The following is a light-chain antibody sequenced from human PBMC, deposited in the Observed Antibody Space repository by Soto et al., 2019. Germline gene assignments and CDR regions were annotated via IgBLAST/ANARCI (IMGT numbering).Light chain of an antibody. V-gene: IGKV3-11*01. Sequence: EIVLTQSPASLSLSPGERATLSCRASQSVDSYLVWYQQKPGQAPRLLIFGASTRATGIPARFSGSESGSDLGLSINSLESEYFAVYYCQQRSSWPITFGQGARLEI. CDR1: QSVDSY. CDR3: QQRSSWPIT. J-gene: IGKJ5*01. CDR2: GAS.